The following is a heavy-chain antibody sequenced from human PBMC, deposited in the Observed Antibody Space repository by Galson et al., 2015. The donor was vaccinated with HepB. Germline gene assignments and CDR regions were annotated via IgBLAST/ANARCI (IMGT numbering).Heavy chain of an antibody. CDR2: ISAYNGNT. CDR1: GYTFTSYG. D-gene: IGHD3-22*01. J-gene: IGHJ6*02. V-gene: IGHV1-18*04. Sequence: SVKVSCKASGYTFTSYGISWVRQAPGQGLEWMGWISAYNGNTNYAQKLQGRVTMTTDTSTSTAYMELRSLRSDDTAVYYCARDQRQYYYDSSGYGGGVYYYGMDVWGQGTTVTVSS. CDR3: ARDQRQYYYDSSGYGGGVYYYGMDV.